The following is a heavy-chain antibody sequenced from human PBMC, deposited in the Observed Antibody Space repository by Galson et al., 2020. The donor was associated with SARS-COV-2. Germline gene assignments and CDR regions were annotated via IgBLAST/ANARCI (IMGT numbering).Heavy chain of an antibody. D-gene: IGHD2-15*01. J-gene: IGHJ4*02. Sequence: ASETLSLTCTVSGDSINSSSSYWGGIRQPPGKGLEWIGTIYYSGSTYYNPSLKSRVTISVDTSKSQFSLKLSSVTAADTAVYYCARRYNIVVVIGHSGGFDCWGQGTLVTVSS. CDR2: IYYSGST. CDR3: ARRYNIVVVIGHSGGFDC. CDR1: GDSINSSSSY. V-gene: IGHV4-39*01.